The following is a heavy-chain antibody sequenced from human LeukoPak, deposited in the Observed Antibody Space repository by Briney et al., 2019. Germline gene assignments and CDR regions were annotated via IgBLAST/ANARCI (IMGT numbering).Heavy chain of an antibody. D-gene: IGHD5-12*01. CDR3: ATYSGYAAY. CDR1: GYTLTELA. CDR2: FDPEDVET. Sequence: ASVKVSCKVSGYTLTELAIHWVRQARGKGLEWMGGFDPEDVETIYAQKFQGRVTMTEDTYTDTAYMELSSLRSEDTAVYYCATYSGYAAYWGQGNLVSVSS. V-gene: IGHV1-24*01. J-gene: IGHJ4*02.